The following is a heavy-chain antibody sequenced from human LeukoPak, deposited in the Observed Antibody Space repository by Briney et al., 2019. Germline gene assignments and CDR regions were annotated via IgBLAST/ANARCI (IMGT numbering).Heavy chain of an antibody. CDR2: INHSGST. Sequence: PSETLSLTCAVYGGSFSGYYWSWIRQPPGKGLEWIGEINHSGSTNYNPSLKSRVTISVDTSKNQFSLKLSSVTAADTAVYYCARGRRDGRYSYGPTHDYWGQGTLATVSS. J-gene: IGHJ4*02. CDR3: ARGRRDGRYSYGPTHDY. V-gene: IGHV4-34*01. D-gene: IGHD5-18*01. CDR1: GGSFSGYY.